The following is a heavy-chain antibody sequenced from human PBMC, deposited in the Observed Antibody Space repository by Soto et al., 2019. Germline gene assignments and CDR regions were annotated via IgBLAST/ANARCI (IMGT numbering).Heavy chain of an antibody. D-gene: IGHD3-3*01. CDR1: GFTFSSYG. V-gene: IGHV3-30*18. J-gene: IGHJ4*02. CDR2: ISYAGDNK. Sequence: LRLSCAASGFTFSSYGMHWVRQAPGKGLEWVAVISYAGDNKYYADSVKGRFTISRDNSKNTLYLQMNSLRAEDTAVYYCAKPSSGNYDFWSGYQKSEFDYWGQGTLVTVSS. CDR3: AKPSSGNYDFWSGYQKSEFDY.